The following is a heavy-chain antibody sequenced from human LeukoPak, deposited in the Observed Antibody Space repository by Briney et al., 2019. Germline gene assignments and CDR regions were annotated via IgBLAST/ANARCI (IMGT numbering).Heavy chain of an antibody. D-gene: IGHD3-22*01. V-gene: IGHV1-2*02. CDR2: INPNSGGT. J-gene: IGHJ3*02. CDR1: GYTFTGYY. CDR3: ARDSAVYDSSGYFLHAFDI. Sequence: ASVKVSCKASGYTFTGYYMHWVRQAPGQGLEWMGWINPNSGGTKCAQNFQGRVTMTRDTSISSAYMELSRLRSDDTAVYYCARDSAVYDSSGYFLHAFDIWGQGTMVTVSS.